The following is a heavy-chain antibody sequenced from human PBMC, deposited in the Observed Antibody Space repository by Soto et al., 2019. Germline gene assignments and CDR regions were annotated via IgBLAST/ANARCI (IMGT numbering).Heavy chain of an antibody. D-gene: IGHD6-19*01. CDR1: GGSIITYY. CDR3: ASDRSSGWDQGYGMDV. J-gene: IGHJ6*02. Sequence: LSLTCTVSGGSIITYYWSWIRQPPGKGLEWIGYIYYSGSTSYNPSLESRVTISVDTSKNQFSLKLRSVTAADTAVYYCASDRSSGWDQGYGMDVWGQGTTVTVSS. V-gene: IGHV4-59*01. CDR2: IYYSGST.